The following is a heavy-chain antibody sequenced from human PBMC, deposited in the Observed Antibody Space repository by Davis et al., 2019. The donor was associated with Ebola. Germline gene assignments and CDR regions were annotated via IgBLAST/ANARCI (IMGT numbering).Heavy chain of an antibody. D-gene: IGHD3-3*02. V-gene: IGHV1-69*10. CDR3: AREVDPQLHYLSGNWFDP. Sequence: SVKVSCKASGGTFSKYGFSWVRQAPGQGLEWMGGIVPILGKTSYAQNFQGRVTITADEITNTAFMELSSLTSDDTAVYYCAREVDPQLHYLSGNWFDPWGQGTLVTVSS. J-gene: IGHJ5*02. CDR2: IVPILGKT. CDR1: GGTFSKYG.